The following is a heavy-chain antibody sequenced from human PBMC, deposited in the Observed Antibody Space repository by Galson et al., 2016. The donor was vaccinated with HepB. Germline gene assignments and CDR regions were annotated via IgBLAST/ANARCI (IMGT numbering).Heavy chain of an antibody. CDR3: ARDRLTGNTLFDY. CDR2: ISSDGSNT. J-gene: IGHJ4*02. CDR1: GFTFRNYA. V-gene: IGHV3-30-3*01. Sequence: SLRLSCAVSGFTFRNYAMHWVRQAPGKGLEWLAVISSDGSNTFYAGSVEGRFPISRDNSKNTLYLQMDSLRSNDTALYYCARDRLTGNTLFDYWGQGTLATVSS. D-gene: IGHD1-7*01.